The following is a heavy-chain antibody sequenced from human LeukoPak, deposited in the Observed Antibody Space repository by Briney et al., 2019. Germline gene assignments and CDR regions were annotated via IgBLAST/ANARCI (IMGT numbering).Heavy chain of an antibody. V-gene: IGHV3-11*04. Sequence: YPGGSLRLSCAASGFTFSDYYMSWIRQAPGKGLEWVSYISSGSSGTTIYYGDSVKGRFTISRDNSKNTLYLQMNSLRAEDTAVYYCAKERGLVVVPAAILIGFPWGQGTLVTVSS. CDR3: AKERGLVVVPAAILIGFP. D-gene: IGHD2-2*01. CDR2: ISSGSSGTTI. CDR1: GFTFSDYY. J-gene: IGHJ5*02.